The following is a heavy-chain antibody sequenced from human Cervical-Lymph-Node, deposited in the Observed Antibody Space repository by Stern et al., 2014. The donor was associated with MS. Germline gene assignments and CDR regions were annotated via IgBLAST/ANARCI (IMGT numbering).Heavy chain of an antibody. V-gene: IGHV1-69*01. CDR1: GGTFSSST. Sequence: VQLGDSGAEVKKPGSSVKGSCNVSGGTFSSSTPNWVRQAPGQGLEWMGGIIPIFATTNYPQRFQGKVTITADGSTSTTYLEVSSLTSEDTAVYYCAREGIPGAGGTFDNWGQGTLVIVSS. D-gene: IGHD1-26*01. CDR3: AREGIPGAGGTFDN. CDR2: IIPIFATT. J-gene: IGHJ4*02.